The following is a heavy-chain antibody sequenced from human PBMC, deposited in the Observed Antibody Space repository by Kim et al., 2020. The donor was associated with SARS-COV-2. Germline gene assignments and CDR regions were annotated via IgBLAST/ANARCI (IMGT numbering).Heavy chain of an antibody. V-gene: IGHV1-3*01. D-gene: IGHD2-21*01. Sequence: ASVKVSCKASGYTFTTYAMQWVRQAPGQGLEWMGWINPTRGNTKYSDTFQGRVTITRDTSARTAYMELSSLRPEDTAVYYCARSGAIMPPGMDVWGQGTTVTVSS. CDR1: GYTFTTYA. CDR2: INPTRGNT. J-gene: IGHJ6*02. CDR3: ARSGAIMPPGMDV.